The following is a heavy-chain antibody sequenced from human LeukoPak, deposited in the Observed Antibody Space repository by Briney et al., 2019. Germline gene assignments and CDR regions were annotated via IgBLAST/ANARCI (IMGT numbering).Heavy chain of an antibody. Sequence: GGSLRLSCAASGFIFSSYGMSWVRQAPGKGLEWVSAISGSGGSTYYADSVKGRFTISRDNSKNTLYLQMNSLRAEDTAVYYCAKDRAAGYYFDYWGQGTLVTVSS. CDR2: ISGSGGST. CDR1: GFIFSSYG. V-gene: IGHV3-23*01. J-gene: IGHJ4*02. D-gene: IGHD6-13*01. CDR3: AKDRAAGYYFDY.